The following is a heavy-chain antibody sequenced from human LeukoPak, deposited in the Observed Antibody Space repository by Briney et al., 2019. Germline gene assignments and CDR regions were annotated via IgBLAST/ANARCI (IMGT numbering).Heavy chain of an antibody. CDR2: IYYSGST. CDR3: ARWLTTVTTVDY. J-gene: IGHJ4*02. CDR1: GASISSGRFY. Sequence: SETLSLTCTVSGASISSGRFYWYWIRQPPGKGLEWIGYIYYSGSTNYNPSLKSRVTISVDTSKNQFSLKLSSVTAADTAVYYCARWLTTVTTVDYWGQGTLVTVSS. V-gene: IGHV4-61*01. D-gene: IGHD4-17*01.